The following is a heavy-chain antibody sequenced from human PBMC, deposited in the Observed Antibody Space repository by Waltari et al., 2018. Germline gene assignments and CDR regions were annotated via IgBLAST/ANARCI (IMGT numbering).Heavy chain of an antibody. D-gene: IGHD3-3*01. J-gene: IGHJ4*02. Sequence: EVQVVESGRGLVQPGRSLRLSCAASGVTFDDYSIHWVRQAPGKGLEWVSGISWNSGSIGYADSVKGRFTISRDNAKNSLYLQMNSLRAEDMALYYCAKGHISNDFWSGSLDFWGQGTLVTVSS. CDR3: AKGHISNDFWSGSLDF. CDR1: GVTFDDYS. CDR2: ISWNSGSI. V-gene: IGHV3-9*03.